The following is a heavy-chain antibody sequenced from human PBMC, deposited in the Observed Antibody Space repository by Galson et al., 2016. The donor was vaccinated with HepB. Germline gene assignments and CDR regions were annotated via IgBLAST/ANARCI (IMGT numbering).Heavy chain of an antibody. CDR3: AREVGQLGNWYFDL. Sequence: SLRLSCAASDFSVGDSYMSWVRQAPGKGLEWVSVISGSGSSTYYADSVKGRFTVSRENSKNSLYLQMNSLGAGDTAVYYCAREVGQLGNWYFDLWGRGSLVTVSS. CDR2: ISGSGSST. CDR1: DFSVGDSY. D-gene: IGHD5-24*01. V-gene: IGHV3-11*04. J-gene: IGHJ2*01.